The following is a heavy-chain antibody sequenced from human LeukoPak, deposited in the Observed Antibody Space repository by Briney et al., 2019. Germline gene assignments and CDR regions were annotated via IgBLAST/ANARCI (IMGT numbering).Heavy chain of an antibody. Sequence: GGSLRLSCAASGFTFSSYWMSWVRQAPGKGLEWVAFIRYDGSNKYYADSVKGRFTISRDNSKNTLYLQMNSLRAEDTAVYYCAKDRTTAYWYFDLWGRGTLVTVSS. CDR2: IRYDGSNK. D-gene: IGHD4-17*01. CDR3: AKDRTTAYWYFDL. J-gene: IGHJ2*01. V-gene: IGHV3-30*02. CDR1: GFTFSSYW.